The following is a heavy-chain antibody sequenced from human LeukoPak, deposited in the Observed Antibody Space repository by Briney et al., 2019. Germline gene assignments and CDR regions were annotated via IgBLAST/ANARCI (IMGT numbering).Heavy chain of an antibody. D-gene: IGHD2-15*01. J-gene: IGHJ4*02. CDR1: GGSISSGDYY. CDR2: IYYSGST. V-gene: IGHV4-30-4*01. CDR3: ARVCCSGGSCYWGGGFYYFDY. Sequence: PSETLSLTCTVSGGSISSGDYYWSWIRQPPGKGLEWIGYIYYSGSTYYNPSLKSRVTISVDTSKNQFPLKLSSWTAADTAVYFCARVCCSGGSCYWGGGFYYFDYWGQGTLVTVSS.